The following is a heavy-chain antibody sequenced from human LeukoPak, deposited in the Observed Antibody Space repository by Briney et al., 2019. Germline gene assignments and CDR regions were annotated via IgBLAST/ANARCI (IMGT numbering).Heavy chain of an antibody. CDR3: ARGWDDILTN. J-gene: IGHJ4*02. D-gene: IGHD3-9*01. CDR2: INHSGST. Sequence: PSETLSLTCAVYGGSFSGYYWSWIRQPPGKGLEWIGEINHSGSTNYNPSLKSRVTISVDTSKNQFSLKLSSVTAADTAVYYCARGWDDILTNWGQGTLAIVSS. CDR1: GGSFSGYY. V-gene: IGHV4-34*01.